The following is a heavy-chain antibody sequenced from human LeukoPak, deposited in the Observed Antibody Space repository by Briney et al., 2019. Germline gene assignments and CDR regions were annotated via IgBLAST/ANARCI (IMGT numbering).Heavy chain of an antibody. CDR3: AKEPREYCSSTSCPNGFDS. CDR1: GFTFNNYA. Sequence: GGSLRLSCAASGFTFNNYAMSWVRQAPGKGLEWVWAISASGGTTYYADSVKGRFTISRDNSENTLFLQMNSLRAEDTAVYYCAKEPREYCSSTSCPNGFDSWGQGTLATVSS. CDR2: ISASGGTT. D-gene: IGHD2-2*01. V-gene: IGHV3-23*01. J-gene: IGHJ5*01.